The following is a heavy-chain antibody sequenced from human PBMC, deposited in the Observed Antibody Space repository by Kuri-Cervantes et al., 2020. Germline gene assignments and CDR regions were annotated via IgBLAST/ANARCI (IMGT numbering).Heavy chain of an antibody. CDR1: GGSISSYY. D-gene: IGHD3-16*02. J-gene: IGHJ5*02. Sequence: ESLKISCTVSGGSISSYYWSWIRQPPGKGLEWIGYIYYSGSTNYNPSLKSRVTISVDTSKNKFSLKLSSVTAADTAVYYCARDHYDYVWGSYRQEYNWFDPWGQGTLVTVSS. CDR3: ARDHYDYVWGSYRQEYNWFDP. CDR2: IYYSGST. V-gene: IGHV4-59*13.